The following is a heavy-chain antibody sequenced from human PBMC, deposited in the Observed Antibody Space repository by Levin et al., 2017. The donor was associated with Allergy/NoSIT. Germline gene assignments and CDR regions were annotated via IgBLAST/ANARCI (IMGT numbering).Heavy chain of an antibody. Sequence: RSQTLSLTCTVSGGSIRSYYWSWIRQPPGKGLEWIGYIYYSGSTNYNPSLKSRVTISVDTSKNQFSLKLSSVTAADTAVYYCARGRVGELPLFDYWGQGTLVTVSS. J-gene: IGHJ4*02. CDR1: GGSIRSYY. CDR2: IYYSGST. V-gene: IGHV4-59*01. D-gene: IGHD3-10*01. CDR3: ARGRVGELPLFDY.